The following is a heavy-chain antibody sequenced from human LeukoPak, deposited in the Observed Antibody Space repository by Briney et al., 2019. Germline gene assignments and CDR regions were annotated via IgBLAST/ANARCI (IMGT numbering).Heavy chain of an antibody. CDR2: ISGSGGST. D-gene: IGHD3-3*01. V-gene: IGHV3-23*01. Sequence: GGSLRLSCAASGFTFSSYAMSWVRQAPGKGLEGVSAISGSGGSTYYADSVKGRFTISRDNSKNTLYLQMNSLRAEDTAVYYCARGYYDFWSGPWSNWFDPWGQGTLVTVSS. CDR3: ARGYYDFWSGPWSNWFDP. J-gene: IGHJ5*02. CDR1: GFTFSSYA.